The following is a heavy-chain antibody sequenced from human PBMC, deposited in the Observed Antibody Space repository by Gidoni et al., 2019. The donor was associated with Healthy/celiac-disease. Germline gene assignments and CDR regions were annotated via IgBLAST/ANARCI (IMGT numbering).Heavy chain of an antibody. CDR3: ARGSYYMDV. CDR2: ISYDGSNK. V-gene: IGHV3-30-3*01. Sequence: QVQLVESGGCVVPPGRSLRLSCAASGFTFSSYAVHWVRQAPGKGLEWVAVISYDGSNKYYADSVKGRFTISRDNSKNTLYLQMNSLRAEDTAVYYCARGSYYMDVWGKGTTVTVSS. J-gene: IGHJ6*03. CDR1: GFTFSSYA. D-gene: IGHD3-10*01.